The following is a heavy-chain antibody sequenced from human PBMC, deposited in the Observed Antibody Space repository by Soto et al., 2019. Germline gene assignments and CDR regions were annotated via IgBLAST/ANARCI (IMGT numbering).Heavy chain of an antibody. J-gene: IGHJ4*02. CDR1: GFTVSGYE. CDR2: ISSSGGTI. Sequence: EVQLVESGGGLVQPGGSLRLSCAASGFTVSGYEMNWVRQAPGKGLEWVSYISSSGGTISYADSVKGRFTISRDNAKNSLYLQMNSLRAEDTAVYYCAGRAGAAGYWGQGTLVTVSS. D-gene: IGHD6-13*01. CDR3: AGRAGAAGY. V-gene: IGHV3-48*03.